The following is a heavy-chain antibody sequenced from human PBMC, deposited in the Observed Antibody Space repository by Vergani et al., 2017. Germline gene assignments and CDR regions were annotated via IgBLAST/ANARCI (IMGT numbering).Heavy chain of an antibody. CDR3: ARDQRGNRPYYDSSGYLIDY. D-gene: IGHD3-22*01. J-gene: IGHJ4*02. CDR2: TYYRSKWYK. CDR1: GDSVSSNSAA. V-gene: IGHV6-1*01. Sequence: QVQLQQSGPGLVKPSQTLSLTCAISGDSVSSNSAAWNWIRQSPSRGLEWLGRTYYRSKWYKDYAVSVKSRITINPDTSKNQFSLQLNSVTPEDAAVYYCARDQRGNRPYYDSSGYLIDYWGQGTLVTVSS.